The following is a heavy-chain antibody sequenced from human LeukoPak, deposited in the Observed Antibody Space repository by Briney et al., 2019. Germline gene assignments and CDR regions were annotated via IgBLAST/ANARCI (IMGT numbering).Heavy chain of an antibody. V-gene: IGHV4-59*01. CDR3: ARGGDYDILTGYSEDAFDI. Sequence: PSETLSLTCTVSGGSISSYYWCWIRQAPGGGLEWIGYIYYSGSTNYNPSLKRRVTISVDTSKNQSSLKLSSVTAADTAVYYCARGGDYDILTGYSEDAFDIWGQGTMVTVSS. CDR2: IYYSGST. J-gene: IGHJ3*02. CDR1: GGSISSYY. D-gene: IGHD3-9*01.